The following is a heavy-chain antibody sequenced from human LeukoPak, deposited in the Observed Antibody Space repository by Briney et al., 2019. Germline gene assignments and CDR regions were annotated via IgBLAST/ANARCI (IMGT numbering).Heavy chain of an antibody. V-gene: IGHV4-61*01. Sequence: PSETLSLTCTVSGGSVSSGSYYWSWIRQPPGKGLEWIGYIYYSGSTNYNPSLKSRVTISVDTSKNQFSLKLSSVTAADTAVYYCARATVTRDYYCYGMDVWGQGTTVTVSS. CDR3: ARATVTRDYYCYGMDV. J-gene: IGHJ6*02. D-gene: IGHD4-11*01. CDR1: GGSVSSGSYY. CDR2: IYYSGST.